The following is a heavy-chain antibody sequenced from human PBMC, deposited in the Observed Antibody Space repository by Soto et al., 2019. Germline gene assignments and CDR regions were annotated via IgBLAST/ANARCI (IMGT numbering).Heavy chain of an antibody. Sequence: GASVKGSCKAVGYTYTSYDINWGRQATGQGLEWMGWMNPNSGNTGYAQKFQGRVTMTRNTPISTAYMELSSLRSEDTAVYYCARGKPSYYDFWSGYYFSQHAFDIWGQGTMVTVSS. D-gene: IGHD3-3*01. CDR1: GYTYTSYD. J-gene: IGHJ3*02. CDR3: ARGKPSYYDFWSGYYFSQHAFDI. CDR2: MNPNSGNT. V-gene: IGHV1-8*01.